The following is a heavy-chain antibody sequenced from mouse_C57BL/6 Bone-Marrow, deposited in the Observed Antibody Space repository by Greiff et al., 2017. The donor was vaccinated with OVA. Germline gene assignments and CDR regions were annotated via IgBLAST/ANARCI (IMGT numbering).Heavy chain of an antibody. D-gene: IGHD2-4*01. CDR1: GYTFTSYW. J-gene: IGHJ2*01. CDR2: IDPSDSYT. CDR3: AREGLRLGLDY. Sequence: VQLQQPGAELVMPGASVKLSCKASGYTFTSYWMHWVKQRPGQGLEWIGEIDPSDSYTNYNQKFKGKSTLTVDKSSSTAYMQLSSLTSEDSAGYYCAREGLRLGLDYWGQGTTLTVSS. V-gene: IGHV1-69*01.